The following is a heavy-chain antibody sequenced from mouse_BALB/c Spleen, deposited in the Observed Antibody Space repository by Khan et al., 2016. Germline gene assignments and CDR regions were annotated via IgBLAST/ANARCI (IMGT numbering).Heavy chain of an antibody. CDR1: GYTFTPYI. CDR3: ARGDY. V-gene: IGHV1S136*01. CDR2: VNPYTDGT. Sequence: VQLQQSGPVLVKPGTSVKMSCKASGYTFTPYIIHWAKQKPGQGLEWIGYVNPYTDGTQYNEKFKHKATLTSDKSSSTAYMDLSSLTSDDSAVXYCARGDYWGQGTTLTVSS. J-gene: IGHJ2*01.